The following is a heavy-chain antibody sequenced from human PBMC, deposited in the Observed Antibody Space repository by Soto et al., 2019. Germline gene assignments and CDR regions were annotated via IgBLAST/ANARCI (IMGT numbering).Heavy chain of an antibody. CDR1: GYTFTSYG. D-gene: IGHD3-16*01. Sequence: QVQLVQSGGEVKKPGTSVKVSCKASGYTFTSYGIIWVRQAPGQGLEWMGWISGSNGNTNYAQKFQGRVTMTTDTSTTTAYMELRSLSSDDTAVYYCARMGDVPYYDYGLDVWSPGTTVTVSS. CDR2: ISGSNGNT. J-gene: IGHJ6*02. V-gene: IGHV1-18*01. CDR3: ARMGDVPYYDYGLDV.